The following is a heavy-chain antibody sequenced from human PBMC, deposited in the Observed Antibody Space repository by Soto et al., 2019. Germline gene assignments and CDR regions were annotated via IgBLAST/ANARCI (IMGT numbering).Heavy chain of an antibody. Sequence: SETLSLTCTVSGCSISSYVWSWLRQSPGRGLEWIGYIYYNGNTNYNPSLASRVTISVDTSKNHFSLKLNSVTVADTAVYYCARGGASSRWLDPWGQGTLVTVS. CDR1: GCSISSYV. CDR2: IYYNGNT. D-gene: IGHD3-10*01. CDR3: ARGGASSRWLDP. V-gene: IGHV4-59*01. J-gene: IGHJ5*02.